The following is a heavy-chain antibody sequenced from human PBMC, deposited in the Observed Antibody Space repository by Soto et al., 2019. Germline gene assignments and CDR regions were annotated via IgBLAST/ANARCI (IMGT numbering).Heavy chain of an antibody. CDR1: GYTFTSYG. Sequence: QVQLVQSGAEVKKPGASVKVSCKASGYTFTSYGIIWVRQAPGQGLEWMGWISAYNGNTNYAQKLQGRVTMTTDTPARSAXXELRSLRSDDTAVYYCARPGYYDSSGYKRGNAFDIWGQGTMVTVSS. CDR3: ARPGYYDSSGYKRGNAFDI. CDR2: ISAYNGNT. J-gene: IGHJ3*02. D-gene: IGHD3-22*01. V-gene: IGHV1-18*01.